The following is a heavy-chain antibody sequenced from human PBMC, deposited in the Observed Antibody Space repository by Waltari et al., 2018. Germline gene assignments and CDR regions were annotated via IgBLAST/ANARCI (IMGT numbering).Heavy chain of an antibody. V-gene: IGHV3-53*01. CDR1: GFTVSSNY. Sequence: EVQLVESGGGLIQPGGSLRLSCAASGFTVSSNYMSWVRQAPGKGLEWVSVIYGGGSTYYADSVKGRFTISRDNSKNTLYLQMNSLRAEDTAVYYCARFSVVGVRGVIGWGQGTLVTVSS. CDR3: ARFSVVGVRGVIG. D-gene: IGHD3-10*01. CDR2: IYGGGST. J-gene: IGHJ4*02.